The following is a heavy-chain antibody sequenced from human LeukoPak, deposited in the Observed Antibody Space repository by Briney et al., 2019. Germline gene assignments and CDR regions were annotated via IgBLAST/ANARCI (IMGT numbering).Heavy chain of an antibody. D-gene: IGHD2-2*01. CDR1: GYSISSGYY. Sequence: SETLSLTCAVSGYSISSGYYWGWIRRPPGKGLEWIGSSYHSGSTYYNPSLKSRVTISVDTSKNQFSLKLSSVTAADTAVYYCASALIVVVPAASLGAFDIWGQGTMVTVSS. V-gene: IGHV4-38-2*01. CDR3: ASALIVVVPAASLGAFDI. J-gene: IGHJ3*02. CDR2: SYHSGST.